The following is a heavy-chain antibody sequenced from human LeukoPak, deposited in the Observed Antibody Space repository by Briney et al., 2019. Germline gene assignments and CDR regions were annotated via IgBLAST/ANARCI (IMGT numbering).Heavy chain of an antibody. CDR2: IYYTGRT. Sequence: SETLSLTCTVSGGPIDSGGYSWAWIRQPPGKGLEWIGSIYYTGRTHYNPSLNSRVTISADTSKNQFSLKLSSVTAADTAVYYCARARGYSYANDYWGQGSLVTVSS. D-gene: IGHD6-13*01. CDR1: GGPIDSGGYS. J-gene: IGHJ4*02. V-gene: IGHV4-39*01. CDR3: ARARGYSYANDY.